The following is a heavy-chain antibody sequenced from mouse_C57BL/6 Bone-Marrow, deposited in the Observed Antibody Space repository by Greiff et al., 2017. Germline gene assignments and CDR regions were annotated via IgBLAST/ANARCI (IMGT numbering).Heavy chain of an antibody. CDR3: VRLSGFAY. CDR1: GFTFTTYA. CDR2: IRSKSSNYAT. V-gene: IGHV10-3*01. Sequence: EVKLVESGGGLVQPKGSLKLSCAASGFTFTTYAMHWVRQAPGKGLEWVDRIRSKSSNYATYYADSVKDRFTISRDDSQSMLYLHMNNLKTEDTAMYYCVRLSGFAYWGQGTLVTVSA. J-gene: IGHJ3*01.